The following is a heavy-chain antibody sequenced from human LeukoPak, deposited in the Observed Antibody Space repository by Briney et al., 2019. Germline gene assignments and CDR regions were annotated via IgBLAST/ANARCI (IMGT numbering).Heavy chain of an antibody. J-gene: IGHJ4*02. D-gene: IGHD3-16*01. CDR1: GFSFSTSW. Sequence: PGGSLRHSCAASGFSFSTSWMHWFRQGPGRGLVWVSRITSDGRTTIYADSVKGRFSISRDNSKNTLFLQMNSLRADDTAVYYCARDRYYVPDYWGQGTLVTVSS. V-gene: IGHV3-74*01. CDR2: ITSDGRTT. CDR3: ARDRYYVPDY.